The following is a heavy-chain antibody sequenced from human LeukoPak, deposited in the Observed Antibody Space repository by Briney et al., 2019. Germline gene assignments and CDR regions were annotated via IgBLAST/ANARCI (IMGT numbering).Heavy chain of an antibody. CDR3: ARVYLGTSLPPSFDP. Sequence: SETLSLTCTVSGGSISSSSYYWGWIRQPPGKGLEWIGSIYYSGSTNYNPSLKSRVTISVDTSKNQFSLKLSSVTAADTAVYYCARVYLGTSLPPSFDPWGQGTLVTVSS. J-gene: IGHJ5*02. V-gene: IGHV4-39*07. CDR2: IYYSGST. D-gene: IGHD2-2*01. CDR1: GGSISSSSYY.